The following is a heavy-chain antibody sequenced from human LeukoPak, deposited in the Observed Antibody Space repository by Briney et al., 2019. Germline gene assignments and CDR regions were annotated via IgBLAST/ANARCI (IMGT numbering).Heavy chain of an antibody. J-gene: IGHJ4*02. CDR2: MHNSENA. CDR1: GASISSGGYF. Sequence: SSETLCLTCTVSGASISSGGYFWSRIRQHPGRGLEWIGYMHNSENADYNPSLKSRVSISVDTSKNQISLKVNSVTAADTAVYYCARQGYDFWSGYANFDYWGQGTLISVSS. V-gene: IGHV4-31*03. D-gene: IGHD3-3*01. CDR3: ARQGYDFWSGYANFDY.